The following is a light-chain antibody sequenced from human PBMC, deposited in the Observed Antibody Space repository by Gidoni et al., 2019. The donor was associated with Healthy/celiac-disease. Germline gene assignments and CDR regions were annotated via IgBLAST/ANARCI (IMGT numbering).Light chain of an antibody. CDR1: QSISSW. Sequence: DIQMTQSPSTLSASVVDRVTITCRASQSISSWLAWYQQKPGKAPKLLIYDASSLESGVPSRFSGGGSGTKFTLTISSLQPDDFATYYCQQYNGYSPSTFGGGTKVEIK. CDR3: QQYNGYSPST. J-gene: IGKJ4*01. CDR2: DAS. V-gene: IGKV1-5*01.